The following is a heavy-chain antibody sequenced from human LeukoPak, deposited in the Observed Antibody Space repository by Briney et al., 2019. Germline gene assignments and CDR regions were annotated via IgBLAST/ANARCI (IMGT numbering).Heavy chain of an antibody. V-gene: IGHV3-7*01. CDR2: IQQDRSEE. CDR3: ARVRKLRTRGVMDPLDY. D-gene: IGHD3-10*01. Sequence: GGSLRLSCAASGFTFNYYWLTWLPHAPGKGLEWVANIQQDRSEEYYVDSVKGRFIISRDNAKNSLYLQMNSLRAEDTAVYYCARVRKLRTRGVMDPLDYWGQGTLVTVSS. CDR1: GFTFNYYW. J-gene: IGHJ4*02.